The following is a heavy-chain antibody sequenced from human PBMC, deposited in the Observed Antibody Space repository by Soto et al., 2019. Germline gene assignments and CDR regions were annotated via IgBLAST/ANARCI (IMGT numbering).Heavy chain of an antibody. CDR2: IDPKSGGT. Sequence: QLVQSGAEVKKPGASVRVSCKTSGPTFIAYYIHWVRQAPGQGLEWMGWIDPKSGGTTYEQKFLGRVTMTRDTSINTADMELNRRTSDDTAVYYCARGSVAVLEWGQGTLIAVSS. CDR1: GPTFIAYY. D-gene: IGHD5-12*01. J-gene: IGHJ4*02. CDR3: ARGSVAVLE. V-gene: IGHV1-2*02.